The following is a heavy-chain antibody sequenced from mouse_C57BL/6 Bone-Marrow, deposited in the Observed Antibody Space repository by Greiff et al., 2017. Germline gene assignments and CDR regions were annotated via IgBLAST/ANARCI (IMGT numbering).Heavy chain of an antibody. J-gene: IGHJ1*03. D-gene: IGHD1-1*01. CDR1: GYTFTSYW. Sequence: QVQLQQPGAELVKPGASVKLSCKASGYTFTSYWMHWVKQRPGQGLEWIGMIHPNSGSTNYNEKFKSKATLTVDNTTSTAYMQLSILTSEDSAVYYCARPYYYDSSFDVWGTGTTVTVSS. CDR3: ARPYYYDSSFDV. CDR2: IHPNSGST. V-gene: IGHV1-64*01.